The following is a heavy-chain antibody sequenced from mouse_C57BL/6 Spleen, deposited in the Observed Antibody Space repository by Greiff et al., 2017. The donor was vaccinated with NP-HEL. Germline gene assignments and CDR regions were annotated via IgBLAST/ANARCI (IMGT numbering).Heavy chain of an antibody. CDR2: ISDGGSYT. J-gene: IGHJ3*01. Sequence: EVQRVESGGGLVKPGGSLKLSCAASGFTFSSYAMSWVRQTPEKRLEWVATISDGGSYTYYPDNVKGRFTISRDNAKNNLYLQMSHLKSEDTAMYYCAREGYSNYERFAYWGQGTLVTVSA. V-gene: IGHV5-4*01. CDR1: GFTFSSYA. D-gene: IGHD2-5*01. CDR3: AREGYSNYERFAY.